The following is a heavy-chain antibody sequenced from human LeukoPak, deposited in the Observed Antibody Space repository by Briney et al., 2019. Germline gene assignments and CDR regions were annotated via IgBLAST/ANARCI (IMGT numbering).Heavy chain of an antibody. CDR1: GYTFTSYG. CDR2: ISAYNGNT. J-gene: IGHJ4*02. V-gene: IGHV1-18*01. CDR3: ARAMESYYDSSGYYYFDY. D-gene: IGHD3-22*01. Sequence: GPSVKVSXKASGYTFTSYGISWVRQAPGQGLEWMGWISAYNGNTNYAQKLQGRVTMTTDTSTSTAYMELRSLRSDDTAVYYCARAMESYYDSSGYYYFDYWGQGTLVTVSS.